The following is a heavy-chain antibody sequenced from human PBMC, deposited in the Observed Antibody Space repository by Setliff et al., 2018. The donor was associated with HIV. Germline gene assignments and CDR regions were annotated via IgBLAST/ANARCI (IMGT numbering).Heavy chain of an antibody. Sequence: SETLSLTCTVSGDSMICRPYYWGWIRQSPGKGLEWIGNIFYSGSIYSNPSLKSRINLSIDTSKNQFSLKLTSVTAADTAVYYCARFSVVVTAPGYWGRGTLVTVSS. D-gene: IGHD2-21*02. CDR1: GDSMICRPYY. CDR3: ARFSVVVTAPGY. J-gene: IGHJ4*02. V-gene: IGHV4-39*01. CDR2: IFYSGSI.